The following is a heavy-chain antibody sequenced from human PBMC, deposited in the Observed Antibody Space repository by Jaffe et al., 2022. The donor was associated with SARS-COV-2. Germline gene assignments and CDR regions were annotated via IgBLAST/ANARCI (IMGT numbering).Heavy chain of an antibody. D-gene: IGHD4-17*01. CDR1: GGSISSYY. Sequence: QVQLQESGPGLVKPSETLSLTCTVSGGSISSYYWSWIRQPPGKGLEWIGYIYYSGSTNYNPSLKSRVTISVDTSKNQFSLKLSSVTAADTAVYYCARHDTTADNHFDYWGQGTLVTVSS. J-gene: IGHJ4*02. CDR2: IYYSGST. CDR3: ARHDTTADNHFDY. V-gene: IGHV4-59*08.